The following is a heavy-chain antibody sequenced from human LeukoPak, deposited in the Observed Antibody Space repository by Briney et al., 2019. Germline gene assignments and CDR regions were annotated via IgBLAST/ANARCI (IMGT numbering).Heavy chain of an antibody. D-gene: IGHD5-12*01. CDR2: ISYDGSNK. V-gene: IGHV3-30*18. Sequence: PGGSLRLSCAASGFTFSSYGMHWVRQAPGKGLEWVAVISYDGSNKYYADSVKGRFTISRDNSKNTLYLQMNSLRAEDTAVYYCENWLMDVWGQGTTVTVSS. CDR3: ENWLMDV. J-gene: IGHJ6*02. CDR1: GFTFSSYG.